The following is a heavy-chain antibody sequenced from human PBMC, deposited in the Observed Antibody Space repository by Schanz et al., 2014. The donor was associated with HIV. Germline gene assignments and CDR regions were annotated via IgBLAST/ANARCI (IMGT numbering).Heavy chain of an antibody. CDR2: ISYDGTKK. CDR3: AKDKSRHTYSSSSIFDP. Sequence: VQLVESGGGLVQPGGSLRLSCAASGFTFDNYGMHWVRQAPGKGLEWVAVISYDGTKKHYADSVKGRFTISRDNSKNTLYLQMNSLRPEDTAVYYCAKDKSRHTYSSSSIFDPWGQGTLVTVSS. CDR1: GFTFDNYG. V-gene: IGHV3-30*18. J-gene: IGHJ5*02. D-gene: IGHD6-13*01.